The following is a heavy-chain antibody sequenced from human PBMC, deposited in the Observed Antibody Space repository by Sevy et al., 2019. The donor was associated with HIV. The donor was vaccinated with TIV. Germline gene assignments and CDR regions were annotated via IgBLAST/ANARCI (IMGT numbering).Heavy chain of an antibody. J-gene: IGHJ6*02. D-gene: IGHD3-22*01. V-gene: IGHV3-53*01. CDR3: ARDRVTYYYDSSGYYTSGYGMDV. Sequence: GGSLRLSCAASGFTVSDNHMNWVRQAPGKGLEWVSVIYSSDRTDYADSVKGRFTVSRDNSKNTLYLQMNSLRAEETAVYYCARDRVTYYYDSSGYYTSGYGMDVWGQGTTVTVSS. CDR2: IYSSDRT. CDR1: GFTVSDNH.